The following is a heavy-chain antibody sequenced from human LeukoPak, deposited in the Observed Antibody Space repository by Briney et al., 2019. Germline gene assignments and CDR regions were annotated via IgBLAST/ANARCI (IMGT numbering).Heavy chain of an antibody. J-gene: IGHJ4*02. CDR2: IYYSGST. V-gene: IGHV4-59*08. Sequence: SETLSLTCTVSGGSISSYYWSWIRQPPGKGLEWIGYIYYSGSTNYNPSLKSRVTISVDTSKNQFSLKLSSVTAADTAVYYCARHTNYYGSGSWSFDYWGQGTLVTVSS. CDR1: GGSISSYY. CDR3: ARHTNYYGSGSWSFDY. D-gene: IGHD3-10*01.